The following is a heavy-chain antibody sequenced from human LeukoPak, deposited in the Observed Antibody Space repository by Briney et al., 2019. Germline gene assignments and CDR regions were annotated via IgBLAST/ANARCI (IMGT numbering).Heavy chain of an antibody. V-gene: IGHV4-31*01. Sequence: PSETLSLTCTVSGGSLRSGDYYWSWIRQRPGKGLEWIGYISHSGSTYYNPSLKSPAIISIDTSENQFSVKLTSVTAADTAVYYCARAYDSSGYYYYYYFDNWGKGTLVTVSS. J-gene: IGHJ4*02. CDR3: ARAYDSSGYYYYYYFDN. CDR1: GGSLRSGDYY. CDR2: ISHSGST. D-gene: IGHD3-22*01.